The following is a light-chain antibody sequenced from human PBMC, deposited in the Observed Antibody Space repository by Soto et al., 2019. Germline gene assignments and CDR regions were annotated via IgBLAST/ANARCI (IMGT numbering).Light chain of an antibody. V-gene: IGKV3-20*01. CDR1: QSVASN. Sequence: EIVMTQSPATLSVSPGERATLSCRASQSVASNLAWYQQKPGQAPRLLMFGTGSRATGIPDRFRGTGSGTDFTLIVNKLEPEDFAVYYCQQYSSTPHTFGQGTKLEIK. CDR2: GTG. CDR3: QQYSSTPHT. J-gene: IGKJ2*01.